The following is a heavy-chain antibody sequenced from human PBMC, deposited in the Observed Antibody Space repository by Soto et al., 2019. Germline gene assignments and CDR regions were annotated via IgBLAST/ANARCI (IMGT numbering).Heavy chain of an antibody. CDR2: VYATGTS. CDR1: GGAMSKFD. Sequence: SETLSLTCRVSGGAMSKFDLSWIRKTAGKGLEWMGRVYATGTSDYNPSLRSRIAMSVDISKKTFSLRLRSVTAADTGVYYCVRDGSKTLRDCFDPWGQGILVTVSS. V-gene: IGHV4-4*07. J-gene: IGHJ5*02. CDR3: VRDGSKTLRDCFDP. D-gene: IGHD4-17*01.